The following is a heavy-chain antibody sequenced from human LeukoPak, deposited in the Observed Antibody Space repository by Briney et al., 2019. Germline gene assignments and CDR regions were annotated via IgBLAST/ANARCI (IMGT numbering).Heavy chain of an antibody. CDR1: GFTFSSYN. D-gene: IGHD1-26*01. V-gene: IGHV3-21*01. CDR3: ARDPYSGGCWNYYYYYMDV. Sequence: GGSLRLSCAASGFTFSSYNMNWVRQAPGKGLEWVSSITSSSSYIYYADSVKGRFTISRDNAKNSLFLQMNSLTAEDTAVYYCARDPYSGGCWNYYYYYMDVWGKGTTVTISS. CDR2: ITSSSSYI. J-gene: IGHJ6*03.